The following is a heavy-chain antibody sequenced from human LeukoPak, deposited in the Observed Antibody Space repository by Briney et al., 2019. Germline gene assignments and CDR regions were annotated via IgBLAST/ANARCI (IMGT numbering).Heavy chain of an antibody. Sequence: PSETLSLTCSVSGDSIRSSYWSWIRQPPGKGLEWIGNIYNSANTNYNPSLQSRVTMSVDTSKSQFSLQLTSVSAADTAVYYCARRFSFRSDDYGYYYGHDAFDVWGQGTLVTVSS. V-gene: IGHV4-59*08. J-gene: IGHJ3*01. CDR3: ARRFSFRSDDYGYYYGHDAFDV. CDR2: IYNSANT. D-gene: IGHD3-22*01. CDR1: GDSIRSSY.